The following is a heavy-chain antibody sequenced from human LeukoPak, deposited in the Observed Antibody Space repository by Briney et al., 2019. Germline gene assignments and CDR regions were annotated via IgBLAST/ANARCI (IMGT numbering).Heavy chain of an antibody. D-gene: IGHD1/OR15-1a*01. CDR2: INGDGSDT. V-gene: IGHV3-74*01. J-gene: IGHJ5*02. CDR3: ARDPRNKGFDP. Sequence: AGSLTLSCAASGFTFSGYWMHWARQSPGKGLVWVSCINGDGSDTRYADSVKGRFTISRDNAKNTLYLQMNSLRVEDTAVYYCARDPRNKGFDPWGQGTLVTVSS. CDR1: GFTFSGYW.